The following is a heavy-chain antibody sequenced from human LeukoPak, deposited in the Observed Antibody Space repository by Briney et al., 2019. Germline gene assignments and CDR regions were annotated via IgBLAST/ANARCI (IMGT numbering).Heavy chain of an antibody. Sequence: SETLSLTCTVSGGSISSGSYYWSWIRQPAGKGLEWIGRIYTSGSTNYNPSLKSRVTISVDTSKNRFSLKLSSVTAADTAVYYCARDPRDYDFWSGYSDAFDIWGQGTMVTVSS. D-gene: IGHD3-3*01. J-gene: IGHJ3*02. CDR2: IYTSGST. CDR3: ARDPRDYDFWSGYSDAFDI. V-gene: IGHV4-61*02. CDR1: GGSISSGSYY.